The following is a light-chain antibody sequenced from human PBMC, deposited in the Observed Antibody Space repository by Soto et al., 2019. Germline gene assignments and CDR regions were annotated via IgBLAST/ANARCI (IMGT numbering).Light chain of an antibody. V-gene: IGLV2-23*03. Sequence: QSALTQPASVSGCPGQSITISCTGTSSNIGNYNLVSWYQQHPGEAPKLMIFEGTKRPSGVSNRFSGSKSGNTASLTISGLHAEDGAKYYCCSYADSSTLVVFGGGTKVTVL. CDR3: CSYADSSTLVV. J-gene: IGLJ2*01. CDR2: EGT. CDR1: SSNIGNYNL.